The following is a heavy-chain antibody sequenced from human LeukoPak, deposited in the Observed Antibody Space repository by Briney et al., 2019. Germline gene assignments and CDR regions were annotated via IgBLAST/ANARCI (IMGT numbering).Heavy chain of an antibody. CDR3: ARDEGQQLEVWFDP. CDR2: IYYSGST. J-gene: IGHJ5*02. V-gene: IGHV4-31*03. CDR1: GGSISSGGYY. Sequence: SETLSLTCTVSGGSISSGGYYWSWIRQHPGKGLEWIGYIYYSGSTYYNPSLKSRVTISVDTSKNQFSLKLSSVTAADTAVYYCARDEGQQLEVWFDPWGQGTLVTVSS. D-gene: IGHD6-13*01.